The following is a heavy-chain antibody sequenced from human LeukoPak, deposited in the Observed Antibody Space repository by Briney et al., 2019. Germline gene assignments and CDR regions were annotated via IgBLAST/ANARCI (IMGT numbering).Heavy chain of an antibody. V-gene: IGHV3-53*01. Sequence: GGSLRLSCAASGFTVSSNYVSWVRQAPGKGLEWVSIIYSAGATYYADSVRGRFTISRDNSKNTVSLQMNSLRAEDTAVYYCASGGLGARKYYSDPFHYWGQGTLVTVSS. CDR2: IYSAGAT. CDR3: ASGGLGARKYYSDPFHY. J-gene: IGHJ4*02. D-gene: IGHD3-10*01. CDR1: GFTVSSNY.